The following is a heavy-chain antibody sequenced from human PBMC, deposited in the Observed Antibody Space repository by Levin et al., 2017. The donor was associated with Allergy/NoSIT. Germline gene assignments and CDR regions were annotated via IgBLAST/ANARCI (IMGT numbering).Heavy chain of an antibody. CDR1: GFTFSSYG. V-gene: IGHV3-30*18. CDR3: AKGTRPLLLWFGELAGGFDY. J-gene: IGHJ4*02. D-gene: IGHD3-10*01. Sequence: GSLRLSCAASGFTFSSYGMHWVRQAPGKGLEWVAVISYDGSNKYYADSVKGRFTISRDNSKNTLYLQMNSLRAEDTAVYYCAKGTRPLLLWFGELAGGFDYWGQGTLVTVSS. CDR2: ISYDGSNK.